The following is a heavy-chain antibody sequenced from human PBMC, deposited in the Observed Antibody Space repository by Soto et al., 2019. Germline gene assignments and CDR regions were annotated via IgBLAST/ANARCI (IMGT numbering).Heavy chain of an antibody. Sequence: ASVKVSCKASGYTFTSYGISWVRQAPGQGLEWMGWISAYNGNTNYAQKPQGRVTMTTDTSTTTAYMERRSLRSDDTAVYYCARGKAIAGKFDYWGQGTLVTVSS. CDR1: GYTFTSYG. CDR2: ISAYNGNT. J-gene: IGHJ4*02. CDR3: ARGKAIAGKFDY. D-gene: IGHD6-13*01. V-gene: IGHV1-18*01.